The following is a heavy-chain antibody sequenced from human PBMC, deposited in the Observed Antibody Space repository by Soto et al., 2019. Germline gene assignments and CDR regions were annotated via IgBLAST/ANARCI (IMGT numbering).Heavy chain of an antibody. J-gene: IGHJ4*02. Sequence: PSETLSLTCAVYDGYFSGYYWCWIRQPPGKGLEWNGEVNVVGNSYYNPSLKSRVTISVDASKNQFSLKLSSVTAADTAVYYCVRFYGDYVNGVKWSYFGCWCKGTLVTVSS. CDR3: VRFYGDYVNGVKWSYFGC. CDR1: DGYFSGYY. V-gene: IGHV4-34*01. CDR2: VNVVGNS. D-gene: IGHD4-17*01.